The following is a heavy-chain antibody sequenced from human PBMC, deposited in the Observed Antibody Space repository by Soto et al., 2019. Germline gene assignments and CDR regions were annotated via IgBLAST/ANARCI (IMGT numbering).Heavy chain of an antibody. V-gene: IGHV3-23*01. J-gene: IGHJ3*02. CDR2: ISGSGGST. D-gene: IGHD5-12*01. Sequence: GGSLRLSCAASGFTFSSYAMSWVRQAPGKGLEWVSAISGSGGSTYYADSVKGRFTISRDNSKNTLYLQMNSLRAEDTAVYYCAKDRLRRWYSGYHGAFDIWGQGTMVTVSS. CDR1: GFTFSSYA. CDR3: AKDRLRRWYSGYHGAFDI.